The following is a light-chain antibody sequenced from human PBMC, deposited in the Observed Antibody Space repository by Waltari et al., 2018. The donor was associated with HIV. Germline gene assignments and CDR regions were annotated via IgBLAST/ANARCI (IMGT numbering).Light chain of an antibody. CDR1: NSDIGTYDL. CDR2: EVT. Sequence: QSALAQPPSASGSPGQSVTLSCTGTNSDIGTYDLVSWYQQHPGKAPKLVISEVTKRTSRVAVWFSGSRAGITAFLTVSRLQAEAEADYYCSSFSNRDGFYFLFGGGTRLTVL. J-gene: IGLJ2*01. CDR3: SSFSNRDGFYFL. V-gene: IGLV2-8*01.